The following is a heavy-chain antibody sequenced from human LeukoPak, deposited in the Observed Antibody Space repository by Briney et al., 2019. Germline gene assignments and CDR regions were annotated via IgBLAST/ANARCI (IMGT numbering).Heavy chain of an antibody. CDR1: GYTFTSYG. J-gene: IGHJ5*02. D-gene: IGHD3-9*01. V-gene: IGHV1-18*01. CDR2: ISAYNGNT. Sequence: ASVKVSCKASGYTFTSYGISWVRQAPGQGLEWMGWISAYNGNTNYAQKLQGRVTMTTDTSTSTAYMELRSLRSDDTAVYYCAGWGYYDILTGYNWFDPWGQGTLVTVSS. CDR3: AGWGYYDILTGYNWFDP.